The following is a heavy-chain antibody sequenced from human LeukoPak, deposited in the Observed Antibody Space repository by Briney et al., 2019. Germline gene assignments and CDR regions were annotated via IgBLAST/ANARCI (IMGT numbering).Heavy chain of an antibody. J-gene: IGHJ4*02. Sequence: SETLSLTCAVYGGSFSGYYWSWIRQPPGKGLEWIGEINHSGSTNYNPSLKSRVTISVDTSKNQLSLKLSSVTAADTAVYYCAREDDYGDYFDYWGQGTLVTVSS. CDR3: AREDDYGDYFDY. CDR1: GGSFSGYY. CDR2: INHSGST. D-gene: IGHD4-17*01. V-gene: IGHV4-34*01.